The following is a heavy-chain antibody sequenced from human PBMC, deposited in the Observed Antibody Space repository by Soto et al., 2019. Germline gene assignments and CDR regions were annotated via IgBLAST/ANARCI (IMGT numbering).Heavy chain of an antibody. Sequence: SGPALVNRTQTLTLTCTFSGFSLNSRGVGVGWVRQPPGKALEWLAIVYWDDDKRYRPSLRSRLSIRKDTPKNQVVLTLTNTDPVDTATYYCVHRGPVDETGMGFDFWGQGSLVTVSS. J-gene: IGHJ4*02. V-gene: IGHV2-5*02. CDR3: VHRGPVDETGMGFDF. CDR1: GFSLNSRGVG. D-gene: IGHD3-9*01. CDR2: VYWDDDK.